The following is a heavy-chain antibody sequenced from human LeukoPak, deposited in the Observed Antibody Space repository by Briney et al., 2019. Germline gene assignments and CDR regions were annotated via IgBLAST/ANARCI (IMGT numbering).Heavy chain of an antibody. CDR2: IYYSGST. D-gene: IGHD4/OR15-4a*01. V-gene: IGHV4-59*01. J-gene: IGHJ6*03. CDR3: ARYRAEYYYYYMDV. CDR1: GGSISSYY. Sequence: SETLSLTCTVSGGSISSYYWSWIRQPPGKGLEWIGYIYYSGSTNYNPSLKSRVTIPVDTSKNQFSLKLSSVSAADTAVYYCARYRAEYYYYYMDVWGKGTTVTVSS.